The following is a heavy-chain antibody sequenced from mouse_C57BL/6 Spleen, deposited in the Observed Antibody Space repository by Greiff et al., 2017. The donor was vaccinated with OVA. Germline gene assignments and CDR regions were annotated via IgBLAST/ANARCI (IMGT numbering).Heavy chain of an antibody. CDR3: ASSELGLVSSFDY. J-gene: IGHJ2*01. D-gene: IGHD4-1*01. Sequence: VQLQQPGAELVKPGASVKLSCKASGYTFTSYWMQWVKQRPGQGLEWIGEIDPSDSYTNYNQKFKGKATLTVDTSSSTAYMQLSSLTSEDSAVYYCASSELGLVSSFDYWGQDTTLTVSS. CDR2: IDPSDSYT. CDR1: GYTFTSYW. V-gene: IGHV1-50*01.